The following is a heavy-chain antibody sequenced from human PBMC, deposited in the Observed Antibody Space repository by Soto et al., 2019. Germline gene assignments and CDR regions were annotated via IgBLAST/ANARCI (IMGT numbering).Heavy chain of an antibody. D-gene: IGHD3-9*01. Sequence: SVKVSCKASGGTFSSYTISWVRQAPGQGLEWMGRIIPILGIANYAQKFQGRVTITADKSTSTAYMELSSLRSEDTAVYYCAREGYDILTGLPRTPYYYYYYMDVWGKGTTVTVSS. V-gene: IGHV1-69*04. CDR1: GGTFSSYT. CDR2: IIPILGIA. J-gene: IGHJ6*03. CDR3: AREGYDILTGLPRTPYYYYYYMDV.